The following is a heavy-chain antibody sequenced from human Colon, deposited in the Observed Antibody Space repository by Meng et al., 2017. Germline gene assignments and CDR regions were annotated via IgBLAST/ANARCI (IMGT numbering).Heavy chain of an antibody. CDR2: IYHSGST. CDR1: GGSISSSNW. Sequence: QVQLQESGPGLVKLSGPLSLTCAVSGGSISSSNWWSWVRQPPGKGLEWIGEIYHSGSTHYNPSLKSRVTISVDKSKNQFSLKLSSVTAADTAVYYCASFPPPGKQWLVTDYWGQGTLVTVSS. J-gene: IGHJ4*02. CDR3: ASFPPPGKQWLVTDY. V-gene: IGHV4-4*02. D-gene: IGHD6-19*01.